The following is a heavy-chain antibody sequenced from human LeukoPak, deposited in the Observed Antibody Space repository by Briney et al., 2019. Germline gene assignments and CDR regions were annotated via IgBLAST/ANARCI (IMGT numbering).Heavy chain of an antibody. J-gene: IGHJ4*02. CDR1: GFTFSSYS. D-gene: IGHD6-13*01. Sequence: PGGSLRLSCAASGFTFSSYSMNWVRQAPAKGLEWVSSISSSSSYIYYADSVKGRFTISRDNAKNSLYLQMNSLRAEDTAVYYCARGDLSTPGTPDYWGQGTLVTVSS. V-gene: IGHV3-21*01. CDR3: ARGDLSTPGTPDY. CDR2: ISSSSSYI.